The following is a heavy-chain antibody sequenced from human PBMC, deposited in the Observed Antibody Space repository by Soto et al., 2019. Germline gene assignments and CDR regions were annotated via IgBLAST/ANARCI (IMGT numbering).Heavy chain of an antibody. V-gene: IGHV3-23*01. D-gene: IGHD3-10*01. J-gene: IGHJ5*02. CDR1: GFTLQNYA. Sequence: GGSLRLSCTASGFTLQNYAMAWVRQAPGKGLEWVSTLIGGHYGTAYSYSVKGRFTVSRDNSKNCLYLQMNSLGVEDTAMYFCAKGKSTGDIDWFDTWGQGSLVTVSS. CDR3: AKGKSTGDIDWFDT. CDR2: LIGGHYGT.